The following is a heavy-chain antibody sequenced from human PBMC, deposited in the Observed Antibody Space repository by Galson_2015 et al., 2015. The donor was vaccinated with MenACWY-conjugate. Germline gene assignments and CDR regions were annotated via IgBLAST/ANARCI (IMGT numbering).Heavy chain of an antibody. D-gene: IGHD3-22*01. CDR2: ISSSSSTI. CDR3: ARGHTPNYYDSSGYYYGGAEYFQH. Sequence: SLRLSCAASGFTFSSYRMNWVRQAPGKGLEWVSYISSSSSTIYYADSVKGRFTISRDNAKNSLYLQMNSLRAEDTAVYYCARGHTPNYYDSSGYYYGGAEYFQHSGQGTLVTVSS. V-gene: IGHV3-48*04. CDR1: GFTFSSYR. J-gene: IGHJ1*01.